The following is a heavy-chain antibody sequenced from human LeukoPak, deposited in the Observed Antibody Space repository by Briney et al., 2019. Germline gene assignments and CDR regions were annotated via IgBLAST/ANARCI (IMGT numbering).Heavy chain of an antibody. V-gene: IGHV1-46*01. Sequence: ASVKVSCKASGYTFTSYYMHWVRRAPGQGLEWMGIINPSGGSTSYAQKFQGRVTMTRDTSTSTVYMELSSLRSEDTAVYYCARRLLAAASDIVVVPAAMGDAFGIWGQGTMVTVSS. CDR1: GYTFTSYY. J-gene: IGHJ3*02. CDR2: INPSGGST. D-gene: IGHD2-2*01. CDR3: ARRLLAAASDIVVVPAAMGDAFGI.